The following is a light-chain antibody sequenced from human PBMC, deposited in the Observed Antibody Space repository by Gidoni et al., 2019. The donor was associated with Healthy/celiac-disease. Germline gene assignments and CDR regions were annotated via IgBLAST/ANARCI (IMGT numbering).Light chain of an antibody. CDR3: QQYNNWPLT. CDR1: QIVSTN. J-gene: IGKJ4*01. CDR2: GAS. Sequence: DIVTPQSPATLSVSPGERSTLSCRASQIVSTNLAWYQQKPGQAPLLLIYGASTRAPGIPARFSGSGSGTEFTLTISSLQSEDFAVYYCQQYNNWPLTFGGGTKVEIK. V-gene: IGKV3D-15*01.